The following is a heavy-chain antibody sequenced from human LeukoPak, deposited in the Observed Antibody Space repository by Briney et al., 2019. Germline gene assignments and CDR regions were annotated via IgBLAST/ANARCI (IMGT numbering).Heavy chain of an antibody. J-gene: IGHJ4*02. D-gene: IGHD6-19*01. CDR3: ARECSAWYEDY. Sequence: SETLSLTCTVSGGTFSSGSYNWSCIPPPPGQGLEWIGYIYCSRNTNSSPSYRSLATISIDSSKNQFSLKLNSVTAADTAVYYCARECSAWYEDYWGQGTLVTVSS. V-gene: IGHV4-61*01. CDR1: GGTFSSGSYN. CDR2: IYCSRNT.